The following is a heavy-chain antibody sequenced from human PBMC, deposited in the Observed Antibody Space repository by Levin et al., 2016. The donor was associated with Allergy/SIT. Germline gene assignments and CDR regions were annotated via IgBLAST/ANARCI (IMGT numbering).Heavy chain of an antibody. CDR2: INPSGGST. J-gene: IGHJ2*01. V-gene: IGHV1-46*01. CDR1: GYTFTSYY. D-gene: IGHD5-18*01. CDR3: ARVEKYSYGSQPRYFDL. Sequence: ASVKVSCKASGYTFTSYYMHWVRQAPGQGLEWMGIINPSGGSTSYAQRFQGRVTISVDTSKNQFSLKLSSVTAADTAVYYCARVEKYSYGSQPRYFDLWGRGTLVTVSS.